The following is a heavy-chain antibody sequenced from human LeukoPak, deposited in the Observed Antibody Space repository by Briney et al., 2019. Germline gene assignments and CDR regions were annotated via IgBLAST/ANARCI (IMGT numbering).Heavy chain of an antibody. J-gene: IGHJ6*02. V-gene: IGHV4-34*01. CDR2: INDSGNT. CDR1: GGSFSVYS. D-gene: IGHD2-21*02. Sequence: PSETLWLTCAVYGGSFSVYSWSWIRQSPGKGLEWLGEINDSGNTDYNPSLKSRVTISVDTSKNQFSLKLSSVTAADTAVYYCARRCGGDCYYYYGMDVWGQGTTVTVSS. CDR3: ARRCGGDCYYYYGMDV.